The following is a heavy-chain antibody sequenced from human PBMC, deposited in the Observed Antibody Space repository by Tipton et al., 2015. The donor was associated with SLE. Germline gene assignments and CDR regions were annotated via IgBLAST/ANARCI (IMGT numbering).Heavy chain of an antibody. CDR3: ARGYCSDGVCYGFGFFDY. CDR2: LYYSGNT. V-gene: IGHV4-39*07. D-gene: IGHD2-8*01. J-gene: IGHJ4*02. CDR1: GGSIRSSRHF. Sequence: TLSLTCTVSGGSIRSSRHFWGWIRQPPGKGLEWIGVLYYSGNTYYNPSLKRPVTLSIDTSKNQFSLKMRSVTAADTAVYFCARGYCSDGVCYGFGFFDYWGQGNLVTVSS.